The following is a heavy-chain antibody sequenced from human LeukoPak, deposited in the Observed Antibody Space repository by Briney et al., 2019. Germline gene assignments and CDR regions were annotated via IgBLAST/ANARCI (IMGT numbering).Heavy chain of an antibody. V-gene: IGHV3-21*05. Sequence: GGSLRLSGAASGLTFSTYSMNWVRQAPGKGLEWVSCISSGSSYTYYVDSVKGRFTISRDNAKNSLYLQMNSLRAEDTAVYYCARALSGSYYDYFDYWGQGTLVTASS. CDR2: ISSGSSYT. CDR3: ARALSGSYYDYFDY. D-gene: IGHD1-26*01. CDR1: GLTFSTYS. J-gene: IGHJ4*02.